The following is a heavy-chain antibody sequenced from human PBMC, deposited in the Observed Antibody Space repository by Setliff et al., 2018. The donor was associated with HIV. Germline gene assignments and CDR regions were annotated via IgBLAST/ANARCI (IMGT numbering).Heavy chain of an antibody. D-gene: IGHD6-19*01. CDR2: ISGSGGST. CDR3: AKRGYVSAWYDEPVQFYQHMDV. V-gene: IGHV3-23*01. J-gene: IGHJ6*03. CDR1: GFTFSRHA. Sequence: LRLSCAASGFTFSRHAMSWVRQAPGEGLEWVSAISGSGGSTYYADSVKGRFTISRDDSKNTAYLQMHGLRAEDTAVYYCAKRGYVSAWYDEPVQFYQHMDVWGKGTTVTVSS.